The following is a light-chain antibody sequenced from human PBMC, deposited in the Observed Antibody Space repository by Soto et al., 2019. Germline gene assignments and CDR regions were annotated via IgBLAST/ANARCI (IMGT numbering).Light chain of an antibody. CDR2: AAS. Sequence: DIELTQSPGTLSLSPGERATLSCRASQSVSSSYLSWYQQKPGQAPRLLIYAASIRATGIPDRFSGSGSGTDSTLTISILAPEDFAVYYCQQCVSSPYTFGQGTKLEIK. J-gene: IGKJ2*01. V-gene: IGKV3-20*01. CDR1: QSVSSSY. CDR3: QQCVSSPYT.